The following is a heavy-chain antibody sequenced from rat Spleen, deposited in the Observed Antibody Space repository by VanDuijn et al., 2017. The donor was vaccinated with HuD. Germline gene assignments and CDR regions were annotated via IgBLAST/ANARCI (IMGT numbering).Heavy chain of an antibody. V-gene: IGHV5-7*01. CDR3: ARRHYGYTDYFDY. CDR1: GFTFSDYY. CDR2: IIYDGSST. Sequence: EVQLVESGGGLVQPGRTLKLSCAASGFTFSDYYMAWVRQAPKKGLEWVATIIYDGSSTYYRDSVKGRFTISRDNAKNTQYLQMDSLRSEDTSTYYCARRHYGYTDYFDYWGQGVMVTVSS. J-gene: IGHJ2*01. D-gene: IGHD1-9*01.